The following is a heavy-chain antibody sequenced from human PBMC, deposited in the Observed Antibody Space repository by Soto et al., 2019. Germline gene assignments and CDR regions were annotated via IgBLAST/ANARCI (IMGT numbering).Heavy chain of an antibody. D-gene: IGHD2-21*01. CDR2: ASGSGSGT. CDR3: VKGRPGVAAAPDN. J-gene: IGHJ4*02. V-gene: IGHV3-23*01. Sequence: PGGSLRLSCAASGFTFSDYAMAWVRQAPGKGLEWVSSASGSGSGTYYADSVKGRFTISRDNSKNTLFLHMTNLRAGDTALYFCVKGRPGVAAAPDNWGQGTLVTVSS. CDR1: GFTFSDYA.